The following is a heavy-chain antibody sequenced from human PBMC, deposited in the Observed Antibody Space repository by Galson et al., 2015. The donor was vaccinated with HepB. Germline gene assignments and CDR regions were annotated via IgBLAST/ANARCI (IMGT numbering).Heavy chain of an antibody. CDR2: IYYSGST. CDR3: ARVVGSGDFWSGYYPNYYYYYYMDV. Sequence: TLSLTCTVSGGSISSGGYYWSWIRQHPGKGLEWIGYIYYSGSTYYNPSLKSRVTISVDTSKNQFSLKLSSVTAADTAVYYCARVVGSGDFWSGYYPNYYYYYYMDVWGKGTTVTVSS. D-gene: IGHD3-3*01. V-gene: IGHV4-31*03. J-gene: IGHJ6*03. CDR1: GGSISSGGYY.